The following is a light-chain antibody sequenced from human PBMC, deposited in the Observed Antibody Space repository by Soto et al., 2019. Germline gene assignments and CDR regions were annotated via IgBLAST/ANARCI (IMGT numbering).Light chain of an antibody. J-gene: IGKJ1*01. CDR2: GAS. CDR3: QQYASSPRT. V-gene: IGKV3-20*01. CDR1: QSFTTSQ. Sequence: EIVLTQSPGTLSLSPGERATLFCRASQSFTTSQLAWYQQRPGQAPRVLIFGASRRATGIPDRFSGSGSGTDFPLPISRLEPEDSAVYYCQQYASSPRTFGQGTTVEIK.